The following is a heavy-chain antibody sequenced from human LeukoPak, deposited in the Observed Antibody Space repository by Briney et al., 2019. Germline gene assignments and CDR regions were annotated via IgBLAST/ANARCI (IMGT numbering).Heavy chain of an antibody. J-gene: IGHJ4*02. D-gene: IGHD6-19*01. CDR3: AKGIAVAGLWYFDS. CDR2: IGGTGGDI. V-gene: IGHV3-23*01. CDR1: GFTFNSYA. Sequence: GGSLRLSCAASGFTFNSYAMNWVRQAPGKGLEWVSIIGGTGGDIFYADSVKGRFTISRDNLKNTLYLQMNSLRAEDTAMYYCAKGIAVAGLWYFDSWGQGTLVTVSS.